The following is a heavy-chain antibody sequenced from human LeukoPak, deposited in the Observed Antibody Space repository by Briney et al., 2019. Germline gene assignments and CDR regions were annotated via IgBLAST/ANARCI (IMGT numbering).Heavy chain of an antibody. J-gene: IGHJ4*02. CDR3: ATDPLEMATAEFDY. D-gene: IGHD5-24*01. Sequence: GASVKVSCKASGYTFTGYYMHWVRQAPGQGLEWMGWINPNSGGTNYAQKFQGRVTMTRDTSISTAYMELSRLRSDDTAVYYCATDPLEMATAEFDYWGQGTLATVSS. CDR2: INPNSGGT. CDR1: GYTFTGYY. V-gene: IGHV1-2*02.